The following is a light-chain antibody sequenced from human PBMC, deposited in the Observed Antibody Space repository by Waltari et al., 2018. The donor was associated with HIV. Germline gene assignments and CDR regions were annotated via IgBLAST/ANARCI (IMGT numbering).Light chain of an antibody. CDR1: SSDVGDYNY. CDR3: SSYTTSSSWV. CDR2: EVS. V-gene: IGLV2-14*01. Sequence: QSALTQPASVSGSPGQSITISCTGTSSDVGDYNYVSWYQQHPGRAPKGMIYEVSKRPSGFSNRFSGSKAGNTASLTISGLQAEDEADYYCSSYTTSSSWVFGGGTKVTVL. J-gene: IGLJ3*02.